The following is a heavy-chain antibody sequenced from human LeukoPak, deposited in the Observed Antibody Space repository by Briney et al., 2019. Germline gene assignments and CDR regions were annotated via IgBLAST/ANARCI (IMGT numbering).Heavy chain of an antibody. Sequence: ASVKVSCKASGYTFTSYDINWVRQATGQGLEWMGWMNPNSGNTGYAQKFQGRVTMTRNTSISTAYMELSSLRSEDTAVYYCARAPLSSSWQSYYYYYYYMDVWGKGTTVTVSS. J-gene: IGHJ6*03. CDR3: ARAPLSSSWQSYYYYYYYMDV. V-gene: IGHV1-8*01. CDR2: MNPNSGNT. CDR1: GYTFTSYD. D-gene: IGHD6-13*01.